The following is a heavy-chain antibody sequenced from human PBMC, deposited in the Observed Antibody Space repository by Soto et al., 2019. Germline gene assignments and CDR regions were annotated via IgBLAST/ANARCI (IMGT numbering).Heavy chain of an antibody. D-gene: IGHD2-2*01. CDR2: IHYSGST. V-gene: IGHV4-61*01. Sequence: QVHLQESGPGLVKPSEILSLTCSVSGGSVNSGNFYWTWIRQPPGKGLEWIGYIHYSGSTNYNPSLKSRVTMSKDTSTNQFSLKLSSVTTADTAVYYCGREVPAVNDALDFWGQGTMVTVSS. CDR3: GREVPAVNDALDF. J-gene: IGHJ3*01. CDR1: GGSVNSGNFY.